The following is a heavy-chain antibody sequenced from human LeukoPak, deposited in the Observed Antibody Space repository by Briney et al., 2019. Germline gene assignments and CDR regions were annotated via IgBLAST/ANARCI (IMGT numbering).Heavy chain of an antibody. V-gene: IGHV3-11*04. J-gene: IGHJ4*02. Sequence: PGGSLRLSCGASGFTFSDYYMSWIRQAPGKGLEWVSYISSSGSTIYYADSVKGRFTISRDNAKNSLYLQMNSLRAEDTAVYYCARDFWGQQLVESFDYWGQGTLVTVSS. CDR2: ISSSGSTI. D-gene: IGHD6-13*01. CDR3: ARDFWGQQLVESFDY. CDR1: GFTFSDYY.